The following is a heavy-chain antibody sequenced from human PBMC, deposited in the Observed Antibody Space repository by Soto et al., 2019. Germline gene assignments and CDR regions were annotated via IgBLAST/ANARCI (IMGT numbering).Heavy chain of an antibody. Sequence: SETLSLTCSVSGASVSSGSHYWSWIRQSPGKGLEWIGFIYYSGSTNYNPSLKSRVAISVDTSKNQFSLKLSSVTAADTAVYYCATTVTQLPYYYYYGMDVWGQGTTVTVSS. CDR3: ATTVTQLPYYYYYGMDV. CDR2: IYYSGST. D-gene: IGHD4-4*01. J-gene: IGHJ6*02. V-gene: IGHV4-61*01. CDR1: GASVSSGSHY.